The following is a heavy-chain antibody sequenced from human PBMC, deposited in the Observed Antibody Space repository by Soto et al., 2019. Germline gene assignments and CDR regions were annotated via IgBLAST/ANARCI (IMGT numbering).Heavy chain of an antibody. CDR3: VHSRVVAANRYFQH. V-gene: IGHV2-5*02. CDR1: GFSLSTSGVA. Sequence: QITLKESGPTLVKPTQTLTLTCSFSGFSLSTSGVAVGWIRQPPGKALEWLAFIYWDDDKRYSPSPKSRLTITKDTSKNQVVLTMTNMDPVDTATYYCVHSRVVAANRYFQHWGQGTLVTVSS. J-gene: IGHJ1*01. CDR2: IYWDDDK. D-gene: IGHD2-15*01.